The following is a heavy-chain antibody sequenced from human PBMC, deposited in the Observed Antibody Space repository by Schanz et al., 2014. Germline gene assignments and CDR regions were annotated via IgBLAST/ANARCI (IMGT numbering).Heavy chain of an antibody. Sequence: QVQLVESGGGLVKPGGSLRLSCAASGFIFNDYYMNWIRQAPGKGLEWLSYISRDGTTSYYADSVKGRLTISRDNSRNTLSLQMSSLRPEDTAVYYCAKDPPRGVRTPIKPTLDYWGQGTRVTVS. CDR1: GFIFNDYY. D-gene: IGHD3-10*01. J-gene: IGHJ4*02. CDR2: ISRDGTTS. CDR3: AKDPPRGVRTPIKPTLDY. V-gene: IGHV3-11*04.